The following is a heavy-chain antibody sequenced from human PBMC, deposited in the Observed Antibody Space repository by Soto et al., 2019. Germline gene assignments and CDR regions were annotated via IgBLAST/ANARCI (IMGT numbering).Heavy chain of an antibody. CDR2: INSDGSST. D-gene: IGHD3-3*01. J-gene: IGHJ4*02. CDR3: AREGNYDFWSDTNGAFDY. Sequence: EVQLVESGGGLVQPGGSLRLSCAASGFTFSSYWMHWVRQAPGKRLVWVSRINSDGSSTSYADSVKGRFTISRDNAKNTLYLQMNSLRAEDTAVYYCAREGNYDFWSDTNGAFDYWGQGTLVTVSS. V-gene: IGHV3-74*01. CDR1: GFTFSSYW.